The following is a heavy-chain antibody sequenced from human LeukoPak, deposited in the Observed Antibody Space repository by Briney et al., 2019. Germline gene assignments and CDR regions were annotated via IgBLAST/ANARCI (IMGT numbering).Heavy chain of an antibody. CDR3: AAERLLLWFGELPRYYFDY. CDR1: GGSISSSNW. V-gene: IGHV4-4*02. Sequence: PSETLSLTCAVSGGSISSSNWWSWVRQPPGKGLEWIGEIYHSGSTNYNPSLKSRVTISVDKSKNQFSLKLSSVTAADTAVYYCAAERLLLWFGELPRYYFDYWGQGTLVTVSS. D-gene: IGHD3-10*01. CDR2: IYHSGST. J-gene: IGHJ4*02.